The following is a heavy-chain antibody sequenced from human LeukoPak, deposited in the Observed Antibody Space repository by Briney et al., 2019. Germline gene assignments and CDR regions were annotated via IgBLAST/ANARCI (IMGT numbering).Heavy chain of an antibody. J-gene: IGHJ4*02. V-gene: IGHV4-34*01. CDR2: INRSGST. D-gene: IGHD5-24*01. CDR3: ARGGLRWLQLALFDY. CDR1: GGSFSGYY. Sequence: SETPSLTCAVYGGSFSGYYWSWIRQPPGKGLEWIGEINRSGSTNYNPSLKSRVTISVDTSKNQFSLKLSSVTAADTAVYYCARGGLRWLQLALFDYWGQGTLVTVSS.